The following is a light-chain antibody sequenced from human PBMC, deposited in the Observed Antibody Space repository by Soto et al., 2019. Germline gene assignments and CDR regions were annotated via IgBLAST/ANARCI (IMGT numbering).Light chain of an antibody. CDR2: DVS. CDR1: QSVSNRY. CDR3: RVHTHRPGK. J-gene: IGKJ1*01. V-gene: IGKV3-20*01. Sequence: EVELTQYTGAVSLSPMELATLFCMASQSVSNRYFAWYQQKPGQAPRLLIYDVSNRATGIPARFSGSGTGTDFTLTSSSLQSEDFAVYSSRVHTHRPGKFRQGTKVDIK.